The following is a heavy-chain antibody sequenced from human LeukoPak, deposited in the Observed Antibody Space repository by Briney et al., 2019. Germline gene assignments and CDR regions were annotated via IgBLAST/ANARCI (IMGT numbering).Heavy chain of an antibody. Sequence: GGSLRLSCAASGFTFSSYAMSWVRQAPGKGLEWVSAISGSGGSTYYADSVEGRFTISRDNSKNTLYLQMNSLRAEDTAVYYCAKGDVVVPPADAFDFWGQGTMVTVSS. CDR2: ISGSGGST. V-gene: IGHV3-23*01. CDR1: GFTFSSYA. D-gene: IGHD2-15*01. CDR3: AKGDVVVPPADAFDF. J-gene: IGHJ3*01.